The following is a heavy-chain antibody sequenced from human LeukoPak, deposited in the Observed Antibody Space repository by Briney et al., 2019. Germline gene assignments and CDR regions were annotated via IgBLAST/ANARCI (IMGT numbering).Heavy chain of an antibody. V-gene: IGHV3-23*01. D-gene: IGHD6-13*01. CDR2: ITDTGGKT. Sequence: GGSLRLSCAASGFSFNSYAMNWVRQAPGKGLEWVSGITDTGGKTFYADSVKGRFTISRDNSKKTLYLQMNSLRAEDTAVYYCATLEPSDRVLAAGTWGEGTLVTVSS. J-gene: IGHJ5*02. CDR1: GFSFNSYA. CDR3: ATLEPSDRVLAAGT.